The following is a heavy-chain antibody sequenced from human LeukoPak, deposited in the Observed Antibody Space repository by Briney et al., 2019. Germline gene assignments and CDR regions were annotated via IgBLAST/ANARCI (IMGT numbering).Heavy chain of an antibody. D-gene: IGHD6-19*01. V-gene: IGHV3-21*01. CDR1: GFTFSSHS. Sequence: GGSLRLSCAASGFTFSSHSMNWVRQAPGKGLEWVSSISSSSSYIYYADSVKGRLTISRDNAKNSLYLQMNSLRAEDTAIYYCARSSGWYHRGPDYYYYYMDVWGKGTTVTVS. J-gene: IGHJ6*03. CDR2: ISSSSSYI. CDR3: ARSSGWYHRGPDYYYYYMDV.